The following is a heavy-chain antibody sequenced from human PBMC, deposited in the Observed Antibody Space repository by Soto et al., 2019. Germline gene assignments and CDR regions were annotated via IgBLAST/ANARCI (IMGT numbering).Heavy chain of an antibody. J-gene: IGHJ6*02. CDR1: GFTVNSNY. CDR3: GKGDRFILAV. V-gene: IGHV3-53*02. Sequence: EVQVLATGGGLIQPGGSLRLSCAASGFTVNSNYMSWVRQAPGEGLQWVSITNPGGTTYYADSVKGRFTVSRDNSKNTPYPQMNILRAEDTAGDYCGKGDRFILAVWGQGTKVSVS. D-gene: IGHD1-26*01. CDR2: TNPGGTT.